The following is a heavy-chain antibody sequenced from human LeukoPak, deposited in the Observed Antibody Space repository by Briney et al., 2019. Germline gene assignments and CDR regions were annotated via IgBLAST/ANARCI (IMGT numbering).Heavy chain of an antibody. D-gene: IGHD3-10*01. Sequence: SETLTLTCTVSGRSISSGDYYWSWIPQPPGEGVEWIGYNYYSGSTYYNPSLKSRVTISVDTSKNQFSLKLSSVTAADTAVYYCARGRITMVEGWFDPWGQGTLVTV. CDR1: GRSISSGDYY. V-gene: IGHV4-30-4*08. CDR2: NYYSGST. CDR3: ARGRITMVEGWFDP. J-gene: IGHJ5*02.